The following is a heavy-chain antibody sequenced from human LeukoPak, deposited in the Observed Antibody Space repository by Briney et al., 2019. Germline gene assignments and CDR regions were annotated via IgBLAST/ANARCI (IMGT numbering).Heavy chain of an antibody. V-gene: IGHV1-2*02. CDR3: AREKVEGANWFDP. J-gene: IGHJ5*02. D-gene: IGHD2-15*01. Sequence: ASAKVSCKAPAYTFTGYYMHWVRQAPGQGLEWMGWISPNSGGTNYAQNFQGRVTMTRDTSISTVYMELSRLRSDDTAVYYCAREKVEGANWFDPWGQGTLVTVFS. CDR2: ISPNSGGT. CDR1: AYTFTGYY.